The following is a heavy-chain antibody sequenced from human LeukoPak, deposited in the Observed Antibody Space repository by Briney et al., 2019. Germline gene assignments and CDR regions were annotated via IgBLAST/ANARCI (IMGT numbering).Heavy chain of an antibody. Sequence: GGSLRLSCTASGFTFSTYAMTWVRQAPGKGLEWVSSIRGGGTSTFYAGSVKGRFPISRDNSKNTLFLQMTSLRAEDTAVYYCARDPNGDYVGAFDMWGPGTMVTVSS. V-gene: IGHV3-23*01. D-gene: IGHD4-17*01. CDR1: GFTFSTYA. CDR3: ARDPNGDYVGAFDM. J-gene: IGHJ3*02. CDR2: IRGGGTST.